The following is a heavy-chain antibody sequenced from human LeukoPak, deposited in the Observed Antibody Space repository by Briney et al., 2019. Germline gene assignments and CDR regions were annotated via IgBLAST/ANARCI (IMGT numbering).Heavy chain of an antibody. Sequence: SETLSLTFSLSGAPLSSYHWAWLRQSPGEGLEWIGYISDTGKTDSNPSLKRRVTISLGTSKTQFSLRLRSVTAADSAGYYCATVYYEPFATWGPGILVTVSS. V-gene: IGHV4-59*01. CDR3: ATVYYEPFAT. CDR2: ISDTGKT. CDR1: GAPLSSYH. D-gene: IGHD1-26*01. J-gene: IGHJ5*02.